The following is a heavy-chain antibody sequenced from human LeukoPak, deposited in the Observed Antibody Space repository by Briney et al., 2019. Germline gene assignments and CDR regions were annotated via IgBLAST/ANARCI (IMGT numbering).Heavy chain of an antibody. J-gene: IGHJ5*02. Sequence: TGGSLRLSCAASGFIFSSYAMSWVRQAPGKGLEWVSAISGSGGSTYYADSVKGRFTISRDNSKNTLYLQMNSLRAEDTAVYYCAKDRLAAALNWFDPWGQGTLVTVSS. CDR2: ISGSGGST. V-gene: IGHV3-23*01. CDR1: GFIFSSYA. D-gene: IGHD6-13*01. CDR3: AKDRLAAALNWFDP.